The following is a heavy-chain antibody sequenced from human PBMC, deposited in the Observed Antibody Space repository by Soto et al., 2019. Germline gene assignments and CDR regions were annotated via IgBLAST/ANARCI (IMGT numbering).Heavy chain of an antibody. D-gene: IGHD6-13*01. J-gene: IGHJ4*02. Sequence: PSETLSLTCAVYGGSFSGYYWSWIRQPPGKGLEWIGEINHSGSTNYNPSLKSRVTMSVDTSKNQFSLKLSSVTAADTAVYYCARGRSSSWSPDYWGQGTLVTVSS. CDR2: INHSGST. CDR3: ARGRSSSWSPDY. V-gene: IGHV4-34*01. CDR1: GGSFSGYY.